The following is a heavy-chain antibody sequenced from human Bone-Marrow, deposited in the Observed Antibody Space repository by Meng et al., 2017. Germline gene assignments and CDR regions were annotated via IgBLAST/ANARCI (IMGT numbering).Heavy chain of an antibody. V-gene: IGHV3-48*03. J-gene: IGHJ6*02. CDR1: GFTFSSYE. CDR2: ISSSGSTI. D-gene: IGHD2-21*01. Sequence: GGSLRLSCAASGFTFSSYEMNWVRQAPGKGLEWVSYISSSGSTIYYADSVKGRFTISRDNAKNSLYLQMNSLRAEDTAVYYCARESIRRLYYGMDVWGQGTTVTVSS. CDR3: ARESIRRLYYGMDV.